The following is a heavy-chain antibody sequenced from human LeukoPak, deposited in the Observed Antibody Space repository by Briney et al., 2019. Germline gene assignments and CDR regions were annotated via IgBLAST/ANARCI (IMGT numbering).Heavy chain of an antibody. CDR2: ISGSGGST. Sequence: QPGGSLRLSCAASGFTFRSYHMNWVRQAPGLGLEWVYTISGSGGSTDYVDSVKGRFTISRDNSKNTLYLQMNSLRAEDTAVYYCASGTTDIVVVPATLRNYYFDYWGQGTLVTVSS. CDR3: ASGTTDIVVVPATLRNYYFDY. J-gene: IGHJ4*02. CDR1: GFTFRSYH. D-gene: IGHD2-2*01. V-gene: IGHV3-23*01.